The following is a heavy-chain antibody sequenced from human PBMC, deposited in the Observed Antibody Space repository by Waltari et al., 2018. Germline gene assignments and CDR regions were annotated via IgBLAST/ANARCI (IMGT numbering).Heavy chain of an antibody. D-gene: IGHD3-3*01. V-gene: IGHV1-46*01. Sequence: QVQLVQSGAEVKKPGASVKVSCKASGYTFTSYSMHWVRQAPGQGLEWMGIINPSGGRTSYAKKFQGRVTMTRDTSTSTVYMELSSLRSEDTAVYYCARDETDDFWSLLDYWGQGTLVTVSS. CDR1: GYTFTSYS. J-gene: IGHJ4*02. CDR2: INPSGGRT. CDR3: ARDETDDFWSLLDY.